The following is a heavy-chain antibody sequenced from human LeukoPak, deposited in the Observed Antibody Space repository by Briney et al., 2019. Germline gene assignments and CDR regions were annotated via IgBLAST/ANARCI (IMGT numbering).Heavy chain of an antibody. J-gene: IGHJ4*02. CDR3: ATYRQVLLPFES. D-gene: IGHD2-8*02. CDR2: ISSSSSYI. Sequence: GGSLRLSCAASGFTFSTYTMVWVRQAPGKGLEWVSSISSSSSYIFNADSVKGRFSISRDNAKNSLFLQMNTLRAEDTAIYYCATYRQVLLPFESWGQGTLVTVSS. CDR1: GFTFSTYT. V-gene: IGHV3-21*04.